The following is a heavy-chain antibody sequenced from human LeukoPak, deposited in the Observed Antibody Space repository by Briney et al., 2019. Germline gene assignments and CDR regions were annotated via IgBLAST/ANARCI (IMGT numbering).Heavy chain of an antibody. V-gene: IGHV3-30-3*01. J-gene: IGHJ4*02. D-gene: IGHD4-17*01. CDR3: ARGGTVTSYLDY. CDR2: ISYDGSNK. Sequence: TGGSLRLSCAASGFTFSSYAMHWVRQAPGKGLEWVAVISYDGSNKYYADSVKGRFTISRDNSKNTLYLQMNSLRAEDTAVYYCARGGTVTSYLDYWGQGTPVTVSS. CDR1: GFTFSSYA.